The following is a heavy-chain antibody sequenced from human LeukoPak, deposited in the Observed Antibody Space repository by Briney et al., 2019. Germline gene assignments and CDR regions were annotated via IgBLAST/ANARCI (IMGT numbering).Heavy chain of an antibody. D-gene: IGHD2/OR15-2a*01. CDR1: GGSFSGYY. CDR2: INHRGST. Sequence: SETLSLTCAVYGGSFSGYYWTWIRQSPGKGLEWIGEINHRGSTNYSPSLKSRVTISVDTSKNQFSLNLSSVTAAGTAVYYCAREEYCNSNSCVFDYWVQGTLVTVSS. CDR3: AREEYCNSNSCVFDY. J-gene: IGHJ4*02. V-gene: IGHV4-34*01.